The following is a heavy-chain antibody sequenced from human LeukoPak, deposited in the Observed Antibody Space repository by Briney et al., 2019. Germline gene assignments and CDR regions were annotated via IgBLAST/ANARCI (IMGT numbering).Heavy chain of an antibody. J-gene: IGHJ1*01. V-gene: IGHV4-39*07. Sequence: SETLSLTCTVSGGSISSSNYYWGWIRQPPGKGLEWIATIYYSGSTYYNPSLKSRVTISVDTSKNQFSLKLSSVTAADTAVYYCARRKRKTYCGGDCSSAEYFQHWGQGTLVTVSS. CDR2: IYYSGST. D-gene: IGHD2-21*01. CDR3: ARRKRKTYCGGDCSSAEYFQH. CDR1: GGSISSSNYY.